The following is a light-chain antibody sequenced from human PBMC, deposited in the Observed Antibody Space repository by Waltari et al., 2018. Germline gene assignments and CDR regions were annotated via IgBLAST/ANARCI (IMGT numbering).Light chain of an antibody. J-gene: IGLJ2*01. CDR1: NSDIGGYNF. CDR3: TSFTSTTSYVV. V-gene: IGLV2-14*03. Sequence: QSALTQPASVSGSPGQSIPIPCTGTNSDIGGYNFVSWYQQHPGKAPRLMIYDVNKRPSGVSNRFSGSKSGNTASLTISGLQADDEADYYCTSFTSTTSYVVFGGGTNLTV. CDR2: DVN.